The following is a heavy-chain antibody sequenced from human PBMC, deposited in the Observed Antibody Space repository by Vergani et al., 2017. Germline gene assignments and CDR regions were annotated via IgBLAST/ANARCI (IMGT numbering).Heavy chain of an antibody. Sequence: EVQLVESGGGLVKPGGSLRLSCAASGFTFSNAWMSWVRQAPGKGLEWVGRIKSKTDGGKTDYAAPVKGRFTISRDDSKYTLYLQMNRLKTEDTAVYYCTTEXIGEGDYYYYYMDVWGKGTTVTVSS. CDR2: IKSKTDGGKT. CDR3: TTEXIGEGDYYYYYMDV. D-gene: IGHD3-10*01. J-gene: IGHJ6*03. CDR1: GFTFSNAW. V-gene: IGHV3-15*01.